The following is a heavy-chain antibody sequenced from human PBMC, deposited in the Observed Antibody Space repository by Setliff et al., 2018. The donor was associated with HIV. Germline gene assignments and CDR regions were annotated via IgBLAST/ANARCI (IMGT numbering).Heavy chain of an antibody. CDR1: GGSISGDF. CDR3: ARQTATGTSATLDS. CDR2: THASGTT. J-gene: IGHJ4*02. Sequence: PSETLSLTCTVSGGSISGDFWTWIRQPAGEGLEWIGRTHASGTTQCEPSLKNRCSMSIDTSKNQFSLKLSSVTAADTAVYYCARQTATGTSATLDSWGQGSLVT. V-gene: IGHV4-4*07. D-gene: IGHD2-21*02.